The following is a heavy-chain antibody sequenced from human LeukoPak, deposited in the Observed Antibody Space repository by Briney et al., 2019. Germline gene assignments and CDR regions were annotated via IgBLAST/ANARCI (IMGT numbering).Heavy chain of an antibody. CDR2: INPNSGGT. Sequence: ASVKVSCKASGYTFATYGISWFRQAPGQGLEWMGWINPNSGGTNYAQKFQGRVTMTRDTSISTAYMELSRLRSDDTAVYYCARVGGSWLDNWFDPWGQGTLVTVSS. V-gene: IGHV1-2*02. J-gene: IGHJ5*02. D-gene: IGHD2-15*01. CDR3: ARVGGSWLDNWFDP. CDR1: GYTFATYG.